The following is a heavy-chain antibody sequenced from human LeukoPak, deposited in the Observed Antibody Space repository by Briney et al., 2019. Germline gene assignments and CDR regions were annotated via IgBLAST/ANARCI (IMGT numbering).Heavy chain of an antibody. CDR2: IIPIFGTA. J-gene: IGHJ4*02. CDR3: AGDGGSMVRGVITGRYYFDY. Sequence: GASVKVSCKASGGTFSSYAISWVRQAPGQGLEWMGRIIPIFGTANYAQKFQGRVTITTDGSTSTAYMELSSLRSEDTAVYYCAGDGGSMVRGVITGRYYFDYWGQGTLATVSS. D-gene: IGHD3-10*01. V-gene: IGHV1-69*05. CDR1: GGTFSSYA.